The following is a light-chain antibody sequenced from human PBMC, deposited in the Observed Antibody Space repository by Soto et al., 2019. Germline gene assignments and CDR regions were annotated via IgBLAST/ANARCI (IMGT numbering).Light chain of an antibody. CDR2: GAS. J-gene: IGKJ3*01. Sequence: EIVLRQSPGTLSFSPGESATLSCKASESIYINSFAWYYQKPGQPPRLLIYGASTRATGIPDRFSGSGSGTDFVLSIDRLEVEDSGIYYCQQYGASPFTFGPGTRVDIK. V-gene: IGKV3-20*01. CDR3: QQYGASPFT. CDR1: ESIYINS.